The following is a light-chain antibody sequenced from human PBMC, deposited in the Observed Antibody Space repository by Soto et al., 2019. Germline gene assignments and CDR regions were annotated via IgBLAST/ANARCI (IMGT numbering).Light chain of an antibody. Sequence: IQMTQSPTTLSASVGDRVTITCRASQSIDNWLAWYQQKPGRAPHLLIYDASNLETGVPSRFSGSASGTEFTLTIGSLKPADVSTYYCQQYRSFPWTFGLGTKVEVK. CDR3: QQYRSFPWT. CDR2: DAS. CDR1: QSIDNW. J-gene: IGKJ1*01. V-gene: IGKV1-5*01.